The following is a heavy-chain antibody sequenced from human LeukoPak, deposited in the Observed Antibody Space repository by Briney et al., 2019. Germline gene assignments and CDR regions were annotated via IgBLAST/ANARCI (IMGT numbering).Heavy chain of an antibody. J-gene: IGHJ3*02. D-gene: IGHD1-26*01. CDR2: ISYDGSNK. CDR3: ARDYRAYSVAFDI. CDR1: GFTFSSYA. Sequence: GRSLRLSCAASGFTFSSYAMHWVRQAPAKGLECVAVISYDGSNKYYADSVKGRFTISRDNSKNTLYLQINSLRAEDTAVYYCARDYRAYSVAFDIWGQGTMVTVSS. V-gene: IGHV3-30*04.